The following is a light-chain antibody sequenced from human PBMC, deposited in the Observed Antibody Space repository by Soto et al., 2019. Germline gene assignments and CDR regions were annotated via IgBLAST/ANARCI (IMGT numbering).Light chain of an antibody. CDR1: QGMSTY. J-gene: IGKJ1*01. V-gene: IGKV1-39*01. Sequence: DIQMTQSPSSLSASVGDRLTITCRASQGMSTYLNWYQQKPGKAPKLLIYAASTLQSGVPSRFSGSGSETDFTLTISSLQPEDFATYSCQQNYSATWTFGQGTKVEIK. CDR3: QQNYSATWT. CDR2: AAS.